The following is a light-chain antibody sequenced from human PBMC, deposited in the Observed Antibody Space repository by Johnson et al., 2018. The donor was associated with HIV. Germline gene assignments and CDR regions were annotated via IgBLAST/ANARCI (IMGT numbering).Light chain of an antibody. Sequence: QSVLTQSHSVSAAPGQKVTISCSGSSSNIGNNYVSWYQQLPGTAPKLLIYENDKRPSGIPDRFSGSKSGTSATLGITGLQTGDEADYYCGTWDNSLSIGGVFGSATKVTVL. J-gene: IGLJ1*01. V-gene: IGLV1-51*02. CDR2: END. CDR1: SSNIGNNY. CDR3: GTWDNSLSIGGV.